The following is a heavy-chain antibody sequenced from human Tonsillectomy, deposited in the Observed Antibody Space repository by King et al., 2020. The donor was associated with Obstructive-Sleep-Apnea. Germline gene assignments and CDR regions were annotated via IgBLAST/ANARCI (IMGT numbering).Heavy chain of an antibody. J-gene: IGHJ4*02. V-gene: IGHV3-9*01. D-gene: IGHD3-10*01. Sequence: VQLVESGGGLVQPGRSLRLSCAASGFNLDDYAMHWVRQVPGKGLEWVSGISCNSGNIGYADSVKGRFTITRDNAKNSLYLQMNSLRAEDTALYSWARDMGFGTGGGCGYWGQGALVTGFS. CDR1: GFNLDDYA. CDR3: ARDMGFGTGGGCGY. CDR2: ISCNSGNI.